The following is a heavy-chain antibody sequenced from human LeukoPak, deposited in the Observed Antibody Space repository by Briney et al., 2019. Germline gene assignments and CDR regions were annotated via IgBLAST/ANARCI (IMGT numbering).Heavy chain of an antibody. D-gene: IGHD3-3*01. Sequence: GRSLRLSCAASGFTFSSYGMHWVRQAPGKGLEWVAVISYDGSNKYYADSVKGRFTISRDNSKNTLYLQMNSLRAEDTAVYYCAKGLSGYRYYYGMDVWGQGTTVTVSS. V-gene: IGHV3-30*18. J-gene: IGHJ6*02. CDR3: AKGLSGYRYYYGMDV. CDR2: ISYDGSNK. CDR1: GFTFSSYG.